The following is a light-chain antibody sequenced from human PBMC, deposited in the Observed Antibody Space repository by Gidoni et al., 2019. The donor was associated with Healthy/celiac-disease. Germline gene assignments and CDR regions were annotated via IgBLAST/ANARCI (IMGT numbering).Light chain of an antibody. CDR1: SSNIGNNY. V-gene: IGLV1-51*01. Sequence: QSVLTQPPAVSAAPGQKVTLSCSGRSSNIGNNYVSWYQPPPGTAPKPLIYDNNKRPSGIPDRFSGSKSGTSATLGITGLQTGDEADYYCGTWDSSLSAGVFGGGTKLTVL. CDR2: DNN. CDR3: GTWDSSLSAGV. J-gene: IGLJ3*02.